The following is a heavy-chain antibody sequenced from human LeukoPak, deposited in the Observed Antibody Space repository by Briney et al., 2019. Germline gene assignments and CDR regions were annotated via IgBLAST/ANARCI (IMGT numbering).Heavy chain of an antibody. Sequence: SETLSLTCTVSGGSVSSYYWSWIRQPPGKGLEWIGYIYYSGSTNYNPSLKSRVTISVDTSKNQFSLKLSSVTAADTAVYYRARDDPTGYYYYGMDVWGQGTTVTVSS. V-gene: IGHV4-59*02. CDR3: ARDDPTGYYYYGMDV. J-gene: IGHJ6*02. CDR1: GGSVSSYY. CDR2: IYYSGST.